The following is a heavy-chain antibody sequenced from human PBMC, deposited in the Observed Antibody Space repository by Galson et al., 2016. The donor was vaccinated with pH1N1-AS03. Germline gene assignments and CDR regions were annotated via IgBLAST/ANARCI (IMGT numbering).Heavy chain of an antibody. V-gene: IGHV3-74*01. CDR1: GFTFNTYW. CDR3: ARGGDEYIWGSYSGDY. CDR2: INTDGSST. J-gene: IGHJ4*02. Sequence: SLRLSCAASGFTFNTYWMSWVRQVPGKGPVWISRINTDGSSTDYADSVKGRFTISRDNAKDMVYLQMNRLRADDTAVYYCARGGDEYIWGSYSGDYWCQGSLVTVPS. D-gene: IGHD3-16*01.